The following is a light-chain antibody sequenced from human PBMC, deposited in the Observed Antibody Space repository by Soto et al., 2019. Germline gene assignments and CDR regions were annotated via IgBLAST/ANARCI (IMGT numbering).Light chain of an antibody. Sequence: QSPATLSVSPGERATLSCRASQTIYSYLAWYQQKPGQAPRLLIYGASSRATGIPDRFCGSGSGTDFTLTISRLEPEEFAVYYCQQYDSSPLTFGGGTKVDIK. J-gene: IGKJ4*01. CDR1: QTIYSY. V-gene: IGKV3-20*01. CDR3: QQYDSSPLT. CDR2: GAS.